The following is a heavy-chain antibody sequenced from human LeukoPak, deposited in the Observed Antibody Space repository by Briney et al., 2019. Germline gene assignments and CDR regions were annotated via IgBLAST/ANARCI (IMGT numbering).Heavy chain of an antibody. J-gene: IGHJ5*02. CDR3: ARDRVNFGVSGWFDP. CDR2: IYHSGST. CDR1: GYSISSGYY. Sequence: SETLSLTCTVSGYSISSGYYWGWIRQPPGKVLEWIGSIYHSGSTYYNPSLKSRVTISVDTSKNQFSLKLSSVTAADTAVYYCARDRVNFGVSGWFDPWGQGTLVTVSS. V-gene: IGHV4-38-2*02. D-gene: IGHD3-3*01.